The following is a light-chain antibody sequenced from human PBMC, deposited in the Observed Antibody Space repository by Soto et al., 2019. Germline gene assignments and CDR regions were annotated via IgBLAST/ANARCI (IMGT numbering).Light chain of an antibody. CDR3: QQYNTLSGT. CDR2: DAS. J-gene: IGKJ1*01. V-gene: IGKV1-5*01. CDR1: QTITTW. Sequence: IRMYHSPSTLSASVGDSVTITCRASQTITTWLAWYQQKPGKAPKLLIYDASTLESGVPSRFSGSGFGTEFSLTISSLQPDDFASYYCQQYNTLSGTFGQGTKVDIK.